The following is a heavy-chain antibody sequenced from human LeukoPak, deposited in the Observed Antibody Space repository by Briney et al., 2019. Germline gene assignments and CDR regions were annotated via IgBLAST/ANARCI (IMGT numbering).Heavy chain of an antibody. CDR1: GFTFSDYY. CDR3: ARELLRAFDI. Sequence: GGSLRLSCAASGFTFSDYYMNWIRQALGKGLEWVSYISRGGSTTYYADSVKGRFTISRDNAKNSLYLQMNSLRAEDTAVYYCARELLRAFDIWGQGTMVTVS. D-gene: IGHD2-15*01. CDR2: ISRGGSTT. V-gene: IGHV3-11*04. J-gene: IGHJ3*02.